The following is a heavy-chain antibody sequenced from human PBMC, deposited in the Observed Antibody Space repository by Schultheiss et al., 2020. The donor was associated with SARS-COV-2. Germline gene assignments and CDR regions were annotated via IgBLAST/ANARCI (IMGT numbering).Heavy chain of an antibody. V-gene: IGHV3-11*04. J-gene: IGHJ6*02. CDR1: GFTFSDYY. CDR2: ISSSGSTI. CDR3: ARGARVAAAGTRDYYYYGMDV. D-gene: IGHD6-13*01. Sequence: GGSLRLSCGVTGFTFSDYYMRWIRQAPGKGLEWVSYISSSGSTIYYADSVKGRFTISRDNAKNSLYLQMNSLRAEDTAVYYCARGARVAAAGTRDYYYYGMDVWGQGTTVTVSS.